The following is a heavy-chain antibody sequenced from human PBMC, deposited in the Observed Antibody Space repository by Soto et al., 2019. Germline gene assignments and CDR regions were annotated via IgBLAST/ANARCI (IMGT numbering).Heavy chain of an antibody. V-gene: IGHV4-34*01. J-gene: IGHJ6*02. CDR2: INHSGST. CDR3: ARGLSITNTFYYYYAMDV. D-gene: IGHD2-8*01. CDR1: GGSFSRYY. Sequence: PSETLSLTCAIYGGSFSRYYWNWIRQPPGEGLEWIGEINHSGSTNYNPSLKSRVTISVDTSRNQFSLKLSSVTAADTAVYYCARGLSITNTFYYYYAMDVWGQGTTVTVPS.